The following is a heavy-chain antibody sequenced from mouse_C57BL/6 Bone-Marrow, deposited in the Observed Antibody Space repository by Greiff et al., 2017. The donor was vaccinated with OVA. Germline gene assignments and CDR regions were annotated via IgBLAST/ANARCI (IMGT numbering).Heavy chain of an antibody. CDR3: ARRFGTSGSSLAWFAY. D-gene: IGHD1-1*01. CDR2: IYPYNGVS. J-gene: IGHJ3*01. CDR1: GYSFTGYY. V-gene: IGHV1-31*01. Sequence: EVQLQQSGPELVKPGASVKISCKASGYSFTGYYMHWVKQSHGNILDWIGYIYPYNGVSRYNQKFKGKATLTVDKSSSTAYMELRSLTSEDSAVYYCARRFGTSGSSLAWFAYWGQGTLVTVSA.